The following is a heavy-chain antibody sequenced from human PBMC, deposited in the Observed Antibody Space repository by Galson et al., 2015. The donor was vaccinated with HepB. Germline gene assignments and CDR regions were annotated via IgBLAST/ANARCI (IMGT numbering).Heavy chain of an antibody. V-gene: IGHV6-1*01. CDR2: TYYRARRYN. CDR1: GDSVSSNSAA. CDR3: ARVSGTIDYYGLDV. J-gene: IGHJ6*02. D-gene: IGHD6-13*01. Sequence: CAISGDSVSSNSAAWHWIRRSPSRGLEWLGRTYYRARRYNDYAESLRSRITINPDTSKNQFSLQLRSVTPEDTAVYYCARVSGTIDYYGLDVWGQGTTVTVSS.